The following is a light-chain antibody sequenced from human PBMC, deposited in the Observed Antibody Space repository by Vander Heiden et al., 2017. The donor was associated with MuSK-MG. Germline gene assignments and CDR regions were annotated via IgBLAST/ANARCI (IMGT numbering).Light chain of an antibody. CDR1: QSISNNY. CDR3: QQYDSSPLII. V-gene: IGKV3-20*01. J-gene: IGKJ5*01. CDR2: GAS. Sequence: ENVLTQSPGTLSLSPGERATLSCRARQSISNNYLGWYQQKPGQAPRLLIYGASVRATGIPDRFSGSGSGTNFTLTISRLEPEDFAVYYWQQYDSSPLIIFGQGTRLXIK.